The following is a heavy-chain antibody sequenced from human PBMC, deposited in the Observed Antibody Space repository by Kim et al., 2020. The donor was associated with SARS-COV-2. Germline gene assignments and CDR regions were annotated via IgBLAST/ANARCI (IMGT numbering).Heavy chain of an antibody. D-gene: IGHD3-9*01. CDR1: GFTFSNAW. CDR2: IKSKTDVGKT. V-gene: IGHV3-15*01. J-gene: IGHJ6*02. Sequence: GGSPRLSCAASGFTFSNAWMSWVRQAPGKGLEWVAVIKSKTDVGKTDYAAPGKGRFTISRDNTKNTLYLQMNSLKTEDTAVYYCTTLLRYFDWLAVKYYYYGMDVWGQGTTVTVSS. CDR3: TTLLRYFDWLAVKYYYYGMDV.